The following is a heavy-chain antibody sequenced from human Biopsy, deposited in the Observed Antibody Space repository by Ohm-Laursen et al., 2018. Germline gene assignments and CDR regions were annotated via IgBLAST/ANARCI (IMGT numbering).Heavy chain of an antibody. CDR1: GGSIKSYY. Sequence: SETLSLTCAVSGGSIKSYYWNWNRQSPGKGLEWIGFIYYTGHTNYNPSLKSRATISVDTSKNQFSLKVISVTAADTAVYYCARLTGDPSYWGQGILVTVSS. CDR2: IYYTGHT. CDR3: ARLTGDPSY. V-gene: IGHV4-59*01. D-gene: IGHD7-27*01. J-gene: IGHJ4*02.